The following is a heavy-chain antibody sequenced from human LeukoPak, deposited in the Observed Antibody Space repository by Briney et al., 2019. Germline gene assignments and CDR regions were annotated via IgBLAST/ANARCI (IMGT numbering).Heavy chain of an antibody. J-gene: IGHJ4*02. Sequence: PGGSLRLSCAASGFTVSSNYMSWVRQAPGKGLEWVSVIYSGGSTYYADSVKGRFTISRDNSKNTLYLQMNSLRAEDTAVYYCAKVRGGRFDFWSGYYLDYWGQGTLVTVSS. D-gene: IGHD3-3*01. CDR2: IYSGGST. CDR1: GFTVSSNY. V-gene: IGHV3-53*01. CDR3: AKVRGGRFDFWSGYYLDY.